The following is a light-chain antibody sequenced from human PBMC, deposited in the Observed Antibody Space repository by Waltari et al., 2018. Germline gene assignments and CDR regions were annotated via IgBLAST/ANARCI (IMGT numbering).Light chain of an antibody. V-gene: IGLV1-40*01. CDR2: DNN. CDR1: SSNIGGYY. J-gene: IGLJ2*01. Sequence: QSVLTQPPSVSGAPGQRVTISCTGSSSNIGGYYVYWYQQLPGMAPKLLIYDNNKRPSGVSDRFSGSKSGTSASLTITGLQTEDEADYYCQSYDSSLSGLFGGGTRLTVL. CDR3: QSYDSSLSGL.